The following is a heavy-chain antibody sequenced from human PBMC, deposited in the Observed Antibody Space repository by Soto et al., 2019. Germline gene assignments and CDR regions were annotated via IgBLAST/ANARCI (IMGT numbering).Heavy chain of an antibody. CDR1: GGSISSYY. CDR3: ARNIAAAGSGAFDI. V-gene: IGHV4-4*07. CDR2: IYTSGST. J-gene: IGHJ3*02. D-gene: IGHD6-13*01. Sequence: QVQLQESGPGLVKPSETLSLTCTVSGGSISSYYWSWIRQPAGKGLEWIGRIYTSGSTNYNPSLKSRVTMSVDTSKNQFSLKLRSVTAADTAVYYCARNIAAAGSGAFDIWGQGTMVTVSS.